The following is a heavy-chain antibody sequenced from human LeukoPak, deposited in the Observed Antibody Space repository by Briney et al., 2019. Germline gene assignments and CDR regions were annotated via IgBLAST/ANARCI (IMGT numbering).Heavy chain of an antibody. CDR3: ARQIGRGLWAFDY. D-gene: IGHD2-21*01. V-gene: IGHV4-39*01. Sequence: PSETLSLTCTVSDGSITIADCWWAWIRQPPGKGLEWTASIYYSGSTHYNPALKSRVYISVDTSKSQFSLKLSSVTAADTAVYYCARQIGRGLWAFDYWGQGTPVTVSS. J-gene: IGHJ4*02. CDR1: DGSITIADCW. CDR2: IYYSGST.